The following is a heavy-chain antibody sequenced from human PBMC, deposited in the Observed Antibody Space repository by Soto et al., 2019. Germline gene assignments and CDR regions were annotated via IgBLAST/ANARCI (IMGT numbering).Heavy chain of an antibody. D-gene: IGHD2-15*01. CDR3: VILSDCSGGSCYSPYYYYYGMDV. CDR2: IYPGDSDT. V-gene: IGHV5-51*01. Sequence: GEALKISCKGSGYSVTSYWIGWVRQMPGKGLKWMGIIYPGDSDTRYSPSFQGQVTISADKSISTAYLQWSSLKASDTAMYYCVILSDCSGGSCYSPYYYYYGMDVWGQGTTVTVSS. J-gene: IGHJ6*02. CDR1: GYSVTSYW.